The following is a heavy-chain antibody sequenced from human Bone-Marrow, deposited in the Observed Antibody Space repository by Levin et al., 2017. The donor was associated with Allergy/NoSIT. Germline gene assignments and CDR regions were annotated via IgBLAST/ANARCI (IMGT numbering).Heavy chain of an antibody. V-gene: IGHV3-23*01. J-gene: IGHJ4*02. CDR3: VKGSSGGRPYYFDF. CDR1: GFTFSNYA. CDR2: ITASGYAT. Sequence: SCAASGFTFSNYAMSWVRQAPGKGLEWVSAITASGYATFLADSVKGRFIISRDNSQSTLYLDMDSLRAEDTAIYYCVKGSSGGRPYYFDFWGQGNLVTVSS. D-gene: IGHD2-15*01.